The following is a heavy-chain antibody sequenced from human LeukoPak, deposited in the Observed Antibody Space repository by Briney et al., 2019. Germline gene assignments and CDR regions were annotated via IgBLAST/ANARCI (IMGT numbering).Heavy chain of an antibody. V-gene: IGHV3-7*03. CDR3: AKEASSLWFGELSYWFDS. CDR1: GFTFSRYW. Sequence: GGSLRLSCAASGFTFSRYWMSWVRQAPGKGLEWVANIKQDGNEKYYVDSVKGRFTISRDNFKNTLYLQMNSLRAEDTAVYYCAKEASSLWFGELSYWFDSWGQGTLVTVSS. J-gene: IGHJ5*01. D-gene: IGHD3-10*01. CDR2: IKQDGNEK.